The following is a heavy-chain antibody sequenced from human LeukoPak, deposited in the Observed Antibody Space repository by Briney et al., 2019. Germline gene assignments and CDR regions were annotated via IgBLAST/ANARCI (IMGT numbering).Heavy chain of an antibody. J-gene: IGHJ4*02. Sequence: GGSLRLSCAASGFTFSRYAMSWVRQAPGKGLEWVSALGVSVSGYGGSTYYADSVKGRFTISRDNSKNTLYLQMNSLRAEDTAVYYCAKGAGFDYWGQGTLVTVSS. CDR1: GFTFSRYA. D-gene: IGHD6-25*01. CDR2: LGVSVSGYGGST. V-gene: IGHV3-23*01. CDR3: AKGAGFDY.